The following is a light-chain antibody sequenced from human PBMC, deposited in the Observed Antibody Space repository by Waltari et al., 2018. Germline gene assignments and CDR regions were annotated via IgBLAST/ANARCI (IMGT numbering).Light chain of an antibody. J-gene: IGKJ1*01. CDR3: LQRSSLPWT. Sequence: IQMTQSPTAMAASVGDRVTITCRASQGISISLDWFQQKPGKVPKRLIYSASTLQRGVPSRFSGSGSGTEFTLTISGLQPEDFATYYCLQRSSLPWTFGPGTKVELK. CDR1: QGISIS. CDR2: SAS. V-gene: IGKV1-17*03.